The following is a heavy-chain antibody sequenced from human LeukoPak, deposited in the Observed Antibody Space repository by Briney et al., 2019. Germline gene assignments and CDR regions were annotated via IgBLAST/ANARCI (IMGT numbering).Heavy chain of an antibody. D-gene: IGHD3-10*01. V-gene: IGHV4-39*07. CDR2: INHSGST. CDR1: GGSISSSSYY. CDR3: ARGAVLLWFGELPPQFDY. J-gene: IGHJ4*02. Sequence: SETLSLTCTVSGGSISSSSYYWSWIRQPPGKGLEWIGEINHSGSTNYNPPLKSRVTISVDTSKNQFSLKLSSVTAADTAVYYCARGAVLLWFGELPPQFDYWGQGTLVTVSS.